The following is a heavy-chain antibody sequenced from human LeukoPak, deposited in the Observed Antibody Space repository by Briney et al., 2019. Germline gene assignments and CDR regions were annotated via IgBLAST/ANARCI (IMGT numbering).Heavy chain of an antibody. CDR1: GYTFTGYY. J-gene: IGHJ6*04. Sequence: ASVKVSCKASGYTFTGYYMHWVRQAPGQGLEWMGWINPNSGGTNYAQKFQGRVTMTRDTSISTAYMELSRLRSDDTAVYYCARGVDLRFLEWLPPGVWGKGTTVTVSS. V-gene: IGHV1-2*02. D-gene: IGHD3-3*01. CDR3: ARGVDLRFLEWLPPGV. CDR2: INPNSGGT.